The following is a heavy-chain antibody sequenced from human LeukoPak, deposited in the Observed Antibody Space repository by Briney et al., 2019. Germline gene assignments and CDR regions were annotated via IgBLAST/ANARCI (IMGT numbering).Heavy chain of an antibody. CDR1: GFTFSSYA. D-gene: IGHD3-16*02. CDR3: ARAHYDYVWGSYPQD. V-gene: IGHV3-30*04. CDR2: ISYDRSNK. J-gene: IGHJ4*02. Sequence: GGSLRLSCAASGFTFSSYAMHWVRQAPGKGLEWVAVISYDRSNKYYADSVKGRFTISRDNSKNTLYLQMNSLRAEDTAVYYCARAHYDYVWGSYPQDWGQGTLVTVSS.